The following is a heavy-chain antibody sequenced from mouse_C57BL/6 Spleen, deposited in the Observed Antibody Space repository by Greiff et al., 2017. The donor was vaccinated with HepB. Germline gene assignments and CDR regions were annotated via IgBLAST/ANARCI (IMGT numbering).Heavy chain of an antibody. CDR3: TGLRGSWFAY. J-gene: IGHJ3*01. Sequence: EVQLQQSGTVLARPGASVKMSCKTSGYTFTSYWMHWVKQRPGQGLDWIGAIYPGNSDTSYNQKFKGKAKLTAVTSASTAYMELSSLTNADSAVYYCTGLRGSWFAYWGQGTLVTVAA. CDR1: GYTFTSYW. D-gene: IGHD1-1*01. V-gene: IGHV1-5*01. CDR2: IYPGNSDT.